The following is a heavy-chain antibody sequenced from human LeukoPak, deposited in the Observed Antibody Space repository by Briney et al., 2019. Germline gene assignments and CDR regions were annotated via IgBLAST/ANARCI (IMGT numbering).Heavy chain of an antibody. CDR1: GFTFSSYW. D-gene: IGHD3-10*01. CDR3: ARDYNAAPRPYYYYMDV. CDR2: IKQDGSEK. J-gene: IGHJ6*03. Sequence: GGSLRLSCAASGFTFSSYWMSWVRQAPGKGLEWVANIKQDGSEKYCVDSVKGRFTISRDNAKNSLYLQMNSLRAEDTAVYYCARDYNAAPRPYYYYMDVWGKGTTVTVSS. V-gene: IGHV3-7*01.